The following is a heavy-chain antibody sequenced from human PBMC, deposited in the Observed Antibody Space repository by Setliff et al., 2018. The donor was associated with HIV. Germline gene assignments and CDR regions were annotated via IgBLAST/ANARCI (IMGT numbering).Heavy chain of an antibody. CDR3: ATGRHYYDSSDYPANPFDV. Sequence: GASVKVSCKASGYTFSEYAIHWVRQAPGQRLEWMGRIDTDNGYRRYSPKLQGRVTITKDTSANTAYMELRGLRSEDTAVYYCATGRHYYDSSDYPANPFDVWGQGTLVTVS. D-gene: IGHD3-22*01. V-gene: IGHV1-3*04. J-gene: IGHJ3*01. CDR1: GYTFSEYA. CDR2: IDTDNGYR.